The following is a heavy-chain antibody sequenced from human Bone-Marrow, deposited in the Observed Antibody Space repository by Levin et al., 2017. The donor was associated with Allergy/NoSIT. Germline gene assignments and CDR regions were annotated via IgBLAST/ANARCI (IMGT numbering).Heavy chain of an antibody. J-gene: IGHJ4*02. V-gene: IGHV5-51*01. Sequence: GGSLRLSCKASGYSFFNHWIGWVRQMPGEGLEWMGFVFPDDSDTRYSPSFQGHVTISADTSINTAYLSWNSLKASDTAMYFCVTTVTTLGLDYWGQGTLVSVSS. CDR2: VFPDDSDT. CDR3: VTTVTTLGLDY. CDR1: GYSFFNHW. D-gene: IGHD4-17*01.